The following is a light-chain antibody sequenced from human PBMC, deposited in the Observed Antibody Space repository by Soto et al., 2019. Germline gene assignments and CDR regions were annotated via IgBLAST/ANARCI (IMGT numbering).Light chain of an antibody. J-gene: IGKJ5*01. CDR3: QQYGSSPIT. Sequence: ENVLTQSPGTLSLSPGERATLSCMASQSVSSKLAWYQQKPGQAPRLLIYGISTRATGIPARFSGSGSGTDFTLTISRLEPEDFAVYYCQQYGSSPITCGQGTRLEIK. CDR1: QSVSSK. CDR2: GIS. V-gene: IGKV3-20*01.